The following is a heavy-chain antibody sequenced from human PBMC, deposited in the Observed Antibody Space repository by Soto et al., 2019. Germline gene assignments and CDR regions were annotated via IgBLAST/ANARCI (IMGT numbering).Heavy chain of an antibody. CDR3: ARDYKVADSNSYYYYGMDV. D-gene: IGHD4-4*01. V-gene: IGHV3-21*01. CDR1: GFTFSSYS. CDR2: ISSSSSYI. J-gene: IGHJ6*02. Sequence: GSLRLSCAASGFTFSSYSMNWVRQAPGKGLEWVSSISSSSSYIYYADSVKGRFTISRDNAKNSLYLQMNSLRAEDTAVYYCARDYKVADSNSYYYYGMDVWGQGTTVTVSS.